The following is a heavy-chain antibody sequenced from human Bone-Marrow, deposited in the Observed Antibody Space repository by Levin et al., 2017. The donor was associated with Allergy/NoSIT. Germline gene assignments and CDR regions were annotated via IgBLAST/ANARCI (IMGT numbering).Heavy chain of an antibody. CDR2: IIPMFGST. D-gene: IGHD5-24*01. J-gene: IGHJ6*02. CDR3: ARDSGDMATFFYSGMDV. CDR1: GGSFRSHA. V-gene: IGHV1-69*06. Sequence: SVKVSCKASGGSFRSHAINWVRQAPGQGLEWMGGIIPMFGSTNSAQKFQGRVTFAADKSTNTASMELSSLKSDDTAVYYCARDSGDMATFFYSGMDVWGQGTTVTVSS.